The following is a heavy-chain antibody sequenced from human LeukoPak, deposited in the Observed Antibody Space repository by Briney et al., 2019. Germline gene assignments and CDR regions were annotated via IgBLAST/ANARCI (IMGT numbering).Heavy chain of an antibody. CDR1: GFTFSSYN. CDR2: IYSGGST. Sequence: GSLRLSCAASGFTFSSYNMNWVRQAPGKGLEWVSLIYSGGSTHYADSVKGRFTISRDNSKNTLYLQMNSLRAEDTAVYYCARGGDSSYYGDYWGQGTLVTVSS. V-gene: IGHV3-66*01. D-gene: IGHD3-22*01. CDR3: ARGGDSSYYGDY. J-gene: IGHJ4*02.